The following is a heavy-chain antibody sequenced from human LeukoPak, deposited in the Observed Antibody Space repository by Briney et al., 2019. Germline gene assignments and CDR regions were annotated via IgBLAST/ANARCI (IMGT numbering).Heavy chain of an antibody. CDR3: ATALASGSYYGVDY. J-gene: IGHJ4*02. Sequence: ASVKVSCKASGYTFTGYYMHWVRQAPGQGLEWMGRINPNSGGTNYAQKFQGRVTMTRDTSISTAYMELSSLRSEDTAVYYCATALASGSYYGVDYWGQGTLVTVSS. D-gene: IGHD1-26*01. CDR2: INPNSGGT. CDR1: GYTFTGYY. V-gene: IGHV1-2*06.